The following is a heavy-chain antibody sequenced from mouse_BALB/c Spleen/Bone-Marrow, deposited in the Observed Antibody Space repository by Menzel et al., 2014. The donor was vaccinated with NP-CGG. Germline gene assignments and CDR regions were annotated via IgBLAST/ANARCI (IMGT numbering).Heavy chain of an antibody. Sequence: EVKLVESGGGLVQPGGSLKLSCTASGFDFSRXWXSWVXQAPXXGLQWIXXINPESSTVNYTPSLKDKFIISRDNAKNALYLQVSKVRSEDTALYYCTRLTYYGLSDYWGQGTTLTVSS. V-gene: IGHV4-1*02. D-gene: IGHD1-2*01. CDR1: GFDFSRXW. J-gene: IGHJ2*01. CDR3: TRLTYYGLSDY. CDR2: INPESSTV.